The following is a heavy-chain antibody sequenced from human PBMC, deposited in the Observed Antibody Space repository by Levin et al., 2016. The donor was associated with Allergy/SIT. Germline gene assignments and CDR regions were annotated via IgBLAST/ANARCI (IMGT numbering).Heavy chain of an antibody. CDR2: IYFSGNT. J-gene: IGHJ4*01. V-gene: IGHV4-4*02. CDR3: ARLSESTASIDF. Sequence: GSLRLSCTLSGGSIISSNWWTWVRQPPGKGLEWIGQIYFSGNTNYNPSLKSRVTMSLDKSKSQFSLKMTSVTAADTALYYCARLSESTASIDFWGQGTLVTVSS. CDR1: GGSIISSNW. D-gene: IGHD2-21*02.